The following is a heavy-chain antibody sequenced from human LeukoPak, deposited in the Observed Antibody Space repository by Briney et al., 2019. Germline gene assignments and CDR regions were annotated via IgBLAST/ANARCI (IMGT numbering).Heavy chain of an antibody. CDR1: GYSFTTYW. V-gene: IGHV5-10-1*01. CDR3: ARGLRGGPSGGGLDY. J-gene: IGHJ4*02. CDR2: IDASDSYT. D-gene: IGHD2-15*01. Sequence: GESLRISCKGSGYSFTTYWITWVRQMPGKGLEWMGRIDASDSYTNYSPSFQSHVTISADKSINTAYLQWSSLKASDTAMYYCARGLRGGPSGGGLDYWGQGTLVTVSS.